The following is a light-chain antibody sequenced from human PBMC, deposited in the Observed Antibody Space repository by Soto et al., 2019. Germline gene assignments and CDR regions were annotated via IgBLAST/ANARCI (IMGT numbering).Light chain of an antibody. CDR1: QGISSF. V-gene: IGKV1-8*01. Sequence: IGMTQSPSSLSASPGDRVTITWRASQGISSFLTWYRQNPGRAPKLLIYGASTLQSGVPSRFSGSGSGTDFTLTISCLQSEDFTTYWCHQSFSYPRTFGEGTKVDIK. CDR2: GAS. CDR3: HQSFSYPRT. J-gene: IGKJ1*01.